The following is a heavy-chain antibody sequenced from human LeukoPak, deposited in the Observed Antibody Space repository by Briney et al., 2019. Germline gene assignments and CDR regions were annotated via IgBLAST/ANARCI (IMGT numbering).Heavy chain of an antibody. Sequence: GGSLRLSCAASGFTFSSYSMSWVRQAPGKGLEWVSSISSSSSYIYYADSVKGRFTISRDNAKNSLYLQMNRLRGEDTAVYYCARDCWDSSGCPCFDYWGQGTLVTVSS. V-gene: IGHV3-21*01. CDR2: ISSSSSYI. J-gene: IGHJ4*02. CDR3: ARDCWDSSGCPCFDY. D-gene: IGHD3-22*01. CDR1: GFTFSSYS.